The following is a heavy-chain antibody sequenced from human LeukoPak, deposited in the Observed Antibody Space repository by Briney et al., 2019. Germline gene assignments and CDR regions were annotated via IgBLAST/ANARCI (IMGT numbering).Heavy chain of an antibody. J-gene: IGHJ2*01. CDR2: IDTSTTYM. CDR3: ARGAGTGDRGYFDL. Sequence: GGSLRLSCAASGFTFSSYSMNWVRQAPGKGLEWVSSIDTSTTYMTYADSVKGRFTISRDNARNSLYLQMNSLRAEDTAVYYWARGAGTGDRGYFDLGGGGTRVTVSS. CDR1: GFTFSSYS. V-gene: IGHV3-21*01. D-gene: IGHD7-27*01.